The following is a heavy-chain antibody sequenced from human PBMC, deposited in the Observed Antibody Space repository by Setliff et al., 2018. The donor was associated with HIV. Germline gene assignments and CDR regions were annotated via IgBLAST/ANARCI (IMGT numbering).Heavy chain of an antibody. D-gene: IGHD1-26*01. J-gene: IGHJ3*02. Sequence: ASVKVSCKASGYTFTSYDINWVRQAAGQGLEWMGWMNPNSGNTGCAQKFQGRVTITMNTSISTAYMDLSSLRSEDTAVYYRARRKTHSGSFHDAFDIWGQGTMVTVSS. CDR2: MNPNSGNT. V-gene: IGHV1-8*03. CDR3: ARRKTHSGSFHDAFDI. CDR1: GYTFTSYD.